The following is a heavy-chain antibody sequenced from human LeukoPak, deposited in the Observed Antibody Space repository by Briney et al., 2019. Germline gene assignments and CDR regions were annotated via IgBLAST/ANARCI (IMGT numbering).Heavy chain of an antibody. CDR3: ARDPRQYSSGWFDY. D-gene: IGHD6-19*01. Sequence: GGPLRLSCAASGFTFSSYSMNWVRQAPGKGLEWVSSISSSSSYIYYADSVKGRFTISRDNAKNSLYLQMNSLRAEDTAVYYCARDPRQYSSGWFDYWGQGTLVTVSS. V-gene: IGHV3-21*01. J-gene: IGHJ4*02. CDR2: ISSSSSYI. CDR1: GFTFSSYS.